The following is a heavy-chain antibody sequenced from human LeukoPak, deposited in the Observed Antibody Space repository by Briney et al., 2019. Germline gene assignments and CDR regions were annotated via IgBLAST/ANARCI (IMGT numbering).Heavy chain of an antibody. Sequence: KVSCKASVGSFCDYFISWVRPTPGQGLERRGRIFAILDTAHYAQKFQGRFTNTADKSTNTVYMELSSLRSDDTAVYYCVRSGYDYDWFDPWGQGTLVTVSS. V-gene: IGHV1-69*08. D-gene: IGHD5-12*01. J-gene: IGHJ5*02. CDR2: IFAILDTA. CDR1: VGSFCDYF. CDR3: VRSGYDYDWFDP.